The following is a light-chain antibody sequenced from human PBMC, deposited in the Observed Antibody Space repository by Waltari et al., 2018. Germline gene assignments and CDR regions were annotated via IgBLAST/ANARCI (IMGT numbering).Light chain of an antibody. CDR3: QKYGTLPAT. CDR1: QSVNKY. Sequence: IVLTQSPGTLSLSPGERATPTCRASQSVNKYLAWYQQKPDQAPRLLIYDASIRTTGIPDRFSGSWSGTDYSLTISRLEPEDFAVYFCQKYGTLPATFGQGTKVEIK. CDR2: DAS. J-gene: IGKJ1*01. V-gene: IGKV3-20*01.